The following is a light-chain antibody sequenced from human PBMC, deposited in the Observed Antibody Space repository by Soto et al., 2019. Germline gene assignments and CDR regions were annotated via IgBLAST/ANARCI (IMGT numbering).Light chain of an antibody. Sequence: DIHITHSPSSLAASVGDRVTITCRASQDISNYLNWYQQKPGKAPKLLIYDASNLETGVPSRFSGSGSGTDFTFTISSLQPEDIATYYCQQYDNLPRTFGQGTKVDIK. J-gene: IGKJ1*01. V-gene: IGKV1-33*01. CDR1: QDISNY. CDR2: DAS. CDR3: QQYDNLPRT.